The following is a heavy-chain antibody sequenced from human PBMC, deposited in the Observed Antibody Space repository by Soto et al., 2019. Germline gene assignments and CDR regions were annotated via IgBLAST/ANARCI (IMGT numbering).Heavy chain of an antibody. CDR2: IYYSGST. V-gene: IGHV4-31*03. D-gene: IGHD2-2*01. CDR3: ASSSTQRYYYYYGMDV. CDR1: GGSISSGGYY. Sequence: QVQLQESGPGLVKPSQTLSLTCTVSGGSISSGGYYWSWIRQHPGKGLEWIGYIYYSGSTYYNPSLKSRVTISVDTSKNQFSLKLSSVTAADTAVYYCASSSTQRYYYYYGMDVWGQGTTVNVSS. J-gene: IGHJ6*02.